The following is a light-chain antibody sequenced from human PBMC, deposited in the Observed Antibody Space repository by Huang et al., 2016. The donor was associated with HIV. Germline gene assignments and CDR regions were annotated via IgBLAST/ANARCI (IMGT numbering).Light chain of an antibody. Sequence: ERVMTQSPDILSVSPGETATISCRASQDVSSNLAWYRQKPGQAPSLLLYGASTRVSGIPARFNGSGSGIAFTLTISSVQSEDFAVYYCQQYNNWPRTFGQGTKLEIK. CDR2: GAS. CDR1: QDVSSN. CDR3: QQYNNWPRT. J-gene: IGKJ2*01. V-gene: IGKV3-15*01.